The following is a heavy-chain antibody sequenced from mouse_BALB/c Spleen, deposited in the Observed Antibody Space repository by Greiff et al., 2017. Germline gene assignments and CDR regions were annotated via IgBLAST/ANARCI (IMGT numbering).Heavy chain of an antibody. CDR3: ARVGIDGYYPGAMDY. CDR1: GYTFTSYV. Sequence: VQLQQSGPELVKPGASVKMSCKASGYTFTSYVMHWVKQKPGQGLEWIGYINPYNDGTKYNEKFKGKATLTSDKSSSTAYMELSSLTSEDSAVFYCARVGIDGYYPGAMDYWGQGTSVTVSS. CDR2: INPYNDGT. D-gene: IGHD2-3*01. J-gene: IGHJ4*01. V-gene: IGHV1-14*01.